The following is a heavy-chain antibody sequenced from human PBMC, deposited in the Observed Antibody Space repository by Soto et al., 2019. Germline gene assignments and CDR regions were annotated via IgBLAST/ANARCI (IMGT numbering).Heavy chain of an antibody. Sequence: EVQLVESGGDFVQPGGSLRLSCAGYGFSFGGYAMSWVRQAPGKGLEWISGVSGGGTSTYYAGSVKGRFTISNDSSVVYLQMNSLRADDTAVYYCAKWGGYYAYYSEMDVWGRGTTVTVSS. CDR3: AKWGGYYAYYSEMDV. D-gene: IGHD1-26*01. CDR1: GFSFGGYA. J-gene: IGHJ6*02. CDR2: VSGGGTST. V-gene: IGHV3-23*04.